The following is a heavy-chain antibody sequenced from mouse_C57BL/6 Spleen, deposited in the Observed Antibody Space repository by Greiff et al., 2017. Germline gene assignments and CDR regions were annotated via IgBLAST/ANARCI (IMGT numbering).Heavy chain of an antibody. V-gene: IGHV5-16*01. CDR3: AREEEGWYFDV. J-gene: IGHJ1*03. CDR1: GFTFSDYY. Sequence: DVQLVESEGGLVQPGSSMKLSCTASGFTFSDYYMAWVRQVPEKGLEWVANINYDGSSTYYLDSLKSRFIISRDNAKNILYLQMSSLKSEDTATYYCAREEEGWYFDVWGTGTTVTVSS. CDR2: INYDGSST.